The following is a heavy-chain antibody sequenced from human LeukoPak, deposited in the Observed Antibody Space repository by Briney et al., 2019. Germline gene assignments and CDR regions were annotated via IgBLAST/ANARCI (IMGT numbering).Heavy chain of an antibody. J-gene: IGHJ4*02. CDR3: AKGRATFGVDANDY. CDR2: LNGRGINT. Sequence: GGSLRLSCAASGFSFSTYAMAWVRQAPGKGLEWVSALNGRGINTYYADSAKGRFTISRDNSKNTLYLQMNSLRAEDTAVYYCAKGRATFGVDANDYWGQGNLGTVSS. CDR1: GFSFSTYA. V-gene: IGHV3-23*01. D-gene: IGHD3-3*01.